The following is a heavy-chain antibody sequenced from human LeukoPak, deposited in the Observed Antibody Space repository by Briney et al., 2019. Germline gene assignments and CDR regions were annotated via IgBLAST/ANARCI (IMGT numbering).Heavy chain of an antibody. J-gene: IGHJ4*02. V-gene: IGHV3-48*01. Sequence: GGSLRLSCAASGFTFSSYSMNWVRQAPGKGLEWVSYISSSSSTIYYADSVKGRFTISRDNAKNSLYLQMNSLRAEDTAVYYCAKEIWPTVTTPGWTYFDYWGQGALVTVSS. CDR1: GFTFSSYS. D-gene: IGHD4-17*01. CDR2: ISSSSSTI. CDR3: AKEIWPTVTTPGWTYFDY.